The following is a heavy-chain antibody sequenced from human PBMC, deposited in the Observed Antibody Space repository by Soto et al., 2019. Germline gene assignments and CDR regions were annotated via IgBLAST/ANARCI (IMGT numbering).Heavy chain of an antibody. D-gene: IGHD3-22*01. J-gene: IGHJ4*02. Sequence: QAPGKGLDWLAVISYDGSNEYYADSVEGRFTISRDNSKNTLFLQMNSLRAEDTAVYYCARGPPYYDTSGYQKPFDYWGQGTLVTVSS. CDR3: ARGPPYYDTSGYQKPFDY. V-gene: IGHV3-30-3*01. CDR2: ISYDGSNE.